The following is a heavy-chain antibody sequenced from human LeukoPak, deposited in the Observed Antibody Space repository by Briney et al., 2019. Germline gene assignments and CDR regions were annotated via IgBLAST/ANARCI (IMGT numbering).Heavy chain of an antibody. V-gene: IGHV4-59*01. CDR2: IYYSGST. Sequence: SGTLSLTCTVSGGSISSYNWSWIRQPPGKGLEWIGYIYYSGSTNYNPSLKSRVTISVDTSKNQFSLKLSSVTAADTAVYYCASLAVGKGSVDYWGQGTLVTVSS. D-gene: IGHD6-19*01. J-gene: IGHJ4*02. CDR1: GGSISSYN. CDR3: ASLAVGKGSVDY.